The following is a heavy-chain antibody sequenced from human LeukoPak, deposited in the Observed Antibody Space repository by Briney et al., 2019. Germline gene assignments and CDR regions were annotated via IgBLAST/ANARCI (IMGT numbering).Heavy chain of an antibody. CDR1: GYTFTSYG. CDR3: ARDVGQYCSGGSCYPLDY. V-gene: IGHV1-18*04. D-gene: IGHD2-15*01. CDR2: INPNNGNT. J-gene: IGHJ4*02. Sequence: VASVKVSCKTSGYTFTSYGISWVRQAPGQGLEWRGWINPNNGNTDYAQRPQGRLTVTKDTSTSTAYMELRSLRSDDTALYYCARDVGQYCSGGSCYPLDYWGQGTLVTVSS.